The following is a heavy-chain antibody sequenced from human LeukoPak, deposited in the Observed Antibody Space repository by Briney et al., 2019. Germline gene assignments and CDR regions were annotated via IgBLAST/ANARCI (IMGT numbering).Heavy chain of an antibody. CDR2: ISTSGSTI. D-gene: IGHD4-17*01. J-gene: IGHJ4*02. V-gene: IGHV3-11*04. Sequence: GGSLRLSCAASGFTFSDYYMRSIRQAPGKGLEWVSYISTSGSTIYYADSVKGRFTISRDNAKNSLYLQMNSLRAEDTAVYYCASQQDYGDYYFDHWGQGTPVTVSS. CDR1: GFTFSDYY. CDR3: ASQQDYGDYYFDH.